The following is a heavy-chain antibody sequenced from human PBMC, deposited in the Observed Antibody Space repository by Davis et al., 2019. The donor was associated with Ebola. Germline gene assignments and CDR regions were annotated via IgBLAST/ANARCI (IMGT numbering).Heavy chain of an antibody. CDR2: IYPDDSDI. CDR3: ARRRGGWGFDY. J-gene: IGHJ4*02. D-gene: IGHD3-16*01. Sequence: GESLKISCKGSGYSFASYWIAWVRQMPGKGLECMGIIYPDDSDIRYSPSFQGQVTISADKSISTAYLQWSSLKASDTAVYYCARRRGGWGFDYWGQGSLVTVSS. CDR1: GYSFASYW. V-gene: IGHV5-51*01.